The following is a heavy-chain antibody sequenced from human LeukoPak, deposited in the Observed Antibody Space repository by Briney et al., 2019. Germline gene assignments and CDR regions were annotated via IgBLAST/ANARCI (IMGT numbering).Heavy chain of an antibody. J-gene: IGHJ1*01. CDR1: GDSVSRSDSY. D-gene: IGHD3-22*01. CDR3: ARRRYYDSSGYLE. CDR2: IYYSGRT. Sequence: SETLSLTCSVSGDSVSRSDSYWDWIRQPPGKGLEWIGTIYYSGRTYYSPSLKSRVTMSVDPSNNQFSLNLRSVTAADTAVYYCARRRYYDSSGYLEWGQGTLLSVSS. V-gene: IGHV4-39*01.